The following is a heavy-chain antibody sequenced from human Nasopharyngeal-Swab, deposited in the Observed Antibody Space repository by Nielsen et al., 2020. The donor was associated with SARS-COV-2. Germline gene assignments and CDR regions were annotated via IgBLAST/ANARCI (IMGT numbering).Heavy chain of an antibody. CDR1: GFTFSTA. J-gene: IGHJ4*02. CDR3: AREYGTNWQHHFDY. CDR2: TGGSGVKI. Sequence: GGSLRLSCAASGFTFSTAMSWVRQAPGKGLECVSGTGGSGVKIYYAESVKGRFTISRDNSKNTLYLQMNSLRAEDTAVYYCAREYGTNWQHHFDYWGQGIPVTVSS. V-gene: IGHV3-23*01. D-gene: IGHD7-27*01.